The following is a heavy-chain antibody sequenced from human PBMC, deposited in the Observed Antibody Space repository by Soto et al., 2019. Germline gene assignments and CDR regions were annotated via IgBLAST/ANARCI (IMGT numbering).Heavy chain of an antibody. CDR2: ISGSGGST. CDR3: AKALKLITQSYYYYYGMDV. V-gene: IGHV3-23*01. J-gene: IGHJ6*02. D-gene: IGHD2-8*01. CDR1: GFTFSSYA. Sequence: PGGSLRLSCAASGFTFSSYAMSWVRQAPGKGLEWVSAISGSGGSTYYADSVKGRFTISRDNSKNTLYLQMNSLRAEDTAVYYCAKALKLITQSYYYYYGMDVWGQGTTVTVSS.